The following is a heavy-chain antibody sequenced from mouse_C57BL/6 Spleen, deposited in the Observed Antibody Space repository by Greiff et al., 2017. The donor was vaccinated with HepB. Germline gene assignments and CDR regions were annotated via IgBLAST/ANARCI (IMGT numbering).Heavy chain of an antibody. D-gene: IGHD3-3*01. CDR2: IDPETGGT. CDR3: TRVGTEGYFDV. Sequence: VQLQQSGAELVRPGASVTLSCKASGYTFTDYEMHWVKQTPVHGLEWIGAIDPETGGTAYNQKFKGKAILTADKSSSTAYMELRSLTSEDSAVYYCTRVGTEGYFDVWGTGTTVTVSS. V-gene: IGHV1-15*01. CDR1: GYTFTDYE. J-gene: IGHJ1*03.